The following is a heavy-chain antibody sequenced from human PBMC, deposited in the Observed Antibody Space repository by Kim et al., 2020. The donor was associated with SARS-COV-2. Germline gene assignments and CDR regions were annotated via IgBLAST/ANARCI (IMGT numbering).Heavy chain of an antibody. J-gene: IGHJ4*02. Sequence: GGSLRLSCAASGFTFSSYAMHWVRQAPGKGLEWVAVISYDGSNKYYADSVKGRFTISRDNSKNTLYLQMNSLRAEDTAVYYCARGIAAAGTSFYFDYWGQGTLVTVSS. V-gene: IGHV3-30*04. CDR1: GFTFSSYA. D-gene: IGHD6-13*01. CDR2: ISYDGSNK. CDR3: ARGIAAAGTSFYFDY.